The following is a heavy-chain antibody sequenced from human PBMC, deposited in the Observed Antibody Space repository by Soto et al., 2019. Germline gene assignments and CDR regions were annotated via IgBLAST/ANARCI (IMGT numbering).Heavy chain of an antibody. V-gene: IGHV5-51*01. CDR3: SWRAYSTGWYYFYY. Sequence: PGESLKISCKGSGYSFPSYWIGWVRQMPGKGLEWMGIISPGDSDTRYSPSFQGQVTISADKSISTAYLQWSSLKASDTAMYYCSWRAYSTGWYYFYYWGQGTLVTVSS. D-gene: IGHD6-19*01. J-gene: IGHJ4*02. CDR1: GYSFPSYW. CDR2: ISPGDSDT.